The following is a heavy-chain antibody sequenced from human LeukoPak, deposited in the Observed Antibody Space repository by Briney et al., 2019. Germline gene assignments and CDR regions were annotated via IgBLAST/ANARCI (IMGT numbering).Heavy chain of an antibody. CDR2: ISWNSGSI. J-gene: IGHJ4*02. Sequence: GGSLRLSCAASGFTVSSNYMSWVRQAPGKGLEWVSGISWNSGSIGYADSVKGRFTISRDNAKNSLYLQMNSLRAEDTALYYCAKDAGAGPSYYFDYWGQGTLVTVSS. D-gene: IGHD6-19*01. V-gene: IGHV3-9*01. CDR1: GFTVSSNY. CDR3: AKDAGAGPSYYFDY.